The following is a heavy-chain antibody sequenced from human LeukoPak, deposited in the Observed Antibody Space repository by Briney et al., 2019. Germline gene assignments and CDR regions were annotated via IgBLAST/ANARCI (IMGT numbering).Heavy chain of an antibody. V-gene: IGHV3-7*01. Sequence: PGGSLRLSCAASRTTFIHYWMSWVRQAPGKGLEWVANINQDGSEKYYVDSVKSRFIISRDNAENSVYLHMNSLRAGDTAVYYCARDVRNRVGLNYYHQYMDVWGKGTTVTVSS. CDR1: RTTFIHYW. D-gene: IGHD1-26*01. J-gene: IGHJ6*03. CDR3: ARDVRNRVGLNYYHQYMDV. CDR2: INQDGSEK.